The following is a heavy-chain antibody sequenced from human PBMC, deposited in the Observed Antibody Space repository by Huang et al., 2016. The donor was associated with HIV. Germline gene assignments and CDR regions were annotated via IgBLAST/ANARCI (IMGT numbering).Heavy chain of an antibody. Sequence: QVQLHQWGAGLLKPSETLSLTCAVYGGSFSGPNWTWIRQTPGKGLEWIGEINHRGRTNYSPSLKRRVTISRDTSKNQFSLRLRSVTAADTAVYYCARGRGDARGFLGLDFWGQGTLVTVSS. CDR2: INHRGRT. D-gene: IGHD3-16*01. CDR1: GGSFSGPN. V-gene: IGHV4-34*01. J-gene: IGHJ4*02. CDR3: ARGRGDARGFLGLDF.